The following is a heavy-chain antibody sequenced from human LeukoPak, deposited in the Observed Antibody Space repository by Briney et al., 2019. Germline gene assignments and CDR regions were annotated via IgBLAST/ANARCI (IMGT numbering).Heavy chain of an antibody. V-gene: IGHV1-18*01. D-gene: IGHD6-6*01. CDR3: ARDQNIAGRPDY. CDR1: GYTFPDYG. CDR2: ISGYNGHT. J-gene: IGHJ4*02. Sequence: ASVKVSCKASGYTFPDYGISWVRQAHGQGLEWVGWISGYNGHTNYAQKFQGRVTMTTDTSTSTVYMELRTLRSDDTAVYYCARDQNIAGRPDYWGQGTLVTVSS.